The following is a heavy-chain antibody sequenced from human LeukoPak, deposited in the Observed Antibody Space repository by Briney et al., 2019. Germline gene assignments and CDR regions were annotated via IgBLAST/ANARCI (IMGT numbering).Heavy chain of an antibody. J-gene: IGHJ4*02. Sequence: SETLSLTCAVYGGSFSGYYWSWIRQPPGKGLEWIGEINHSGSTNYNPSLKSRVTISVDTSKNQFSLELSSVTSADTAVYYCARVLRTGYLPFDYWGQGTLVTVSS. CDR3: ARVLRTGYLPFDY. D-gene: IGHD3/OR15-3a*01. CDR2: INHSGST. V-gene: IGHV4-34*01. CDR1: GGSFSGYY.